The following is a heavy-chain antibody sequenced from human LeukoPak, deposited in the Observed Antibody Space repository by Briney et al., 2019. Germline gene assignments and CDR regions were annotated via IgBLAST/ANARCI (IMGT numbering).Heavy chain of an antibody. J-gene: IGHJ6*02. CDR2: INHSGST. CDR3: ARGRFTYYDFWSGPRPGYYYYYGMDV. CDR1: GGSFSGYY. D-gene: IGHD3-3*01. V-gene: IGHV4-34*01. Sequence: SETLSLTCAVYGGSFSGYYWSWVRQPPGKGLEWIGEINHSGSTNYNPSLKSRVTISVDTSKNQFSLKLSSVTAADTALYYCARGRFTYYDFWSGPRPGYYYYYGMDVWGQGTTVTVSS.